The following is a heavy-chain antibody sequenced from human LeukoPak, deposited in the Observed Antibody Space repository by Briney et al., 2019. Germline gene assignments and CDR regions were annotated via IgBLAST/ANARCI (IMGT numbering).Heavy chain of an antibody. V-gene: IGHV4-59*01. CDR3: ARGLKFYDILTAYYTFPYFDY. J-gene: IGHJ4*02. Sequence: PSETLSLTCNVSGGYLSSYYWTWIRQPPGKGLEWIGYIYYSGSTNYNPSLKSRVTISIDTSKNQFSLKLSSVTVADTAVYYCARGLKFYDILTAYYTFPYFDYWGQGALVTVSS. D-gene: IGHD3-9*01. CDR1: GGYLSSYY. CDR2: IYYSGST.